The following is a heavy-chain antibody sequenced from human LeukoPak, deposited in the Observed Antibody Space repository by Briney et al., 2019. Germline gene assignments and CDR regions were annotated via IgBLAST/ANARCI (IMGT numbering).Heavy chain of an antibody. Sequence: PGGSLRLSCAASGFTFDSYAMSWVRQAPGKGLEWVSGISGSGDSTYYGDSVKGRFTISRDNSKNTLYLQMNGLRAEDTAVYYCAKDDSSTIMGWFDPWGQGTLVTVSS. CDR3: AKDDSSTIMGWFDP. V-gene: IGHV3-23*01. J-gene: IGHJ5*02. CDR2: ISGSGDST. D-gene: IGHD3-22*01. CDR1: GFTFDSYA.